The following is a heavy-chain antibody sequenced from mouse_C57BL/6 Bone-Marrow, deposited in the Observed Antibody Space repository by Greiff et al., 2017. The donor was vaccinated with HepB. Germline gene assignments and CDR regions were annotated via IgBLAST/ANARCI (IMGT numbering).Heavy chain of an antibody. Sequence: VQLKESWAELVRPGASVKLSCTASGFNIKDDYMHWVKQRPEQGLEWIGWIDPENGDTEYASKFQGKATRTADTSSNTAYLQLSSLTSEDTAVYYCTTLYGFDYWGQGTTLTVSS. CDR1: GFNIKDDY. CDR3: TTLYGFDY. D-gene: IGHD1-1*01. CDR2: IDPENGDT. V-gene: IGHV14-4*01. J-gene: IGHJ2*01.